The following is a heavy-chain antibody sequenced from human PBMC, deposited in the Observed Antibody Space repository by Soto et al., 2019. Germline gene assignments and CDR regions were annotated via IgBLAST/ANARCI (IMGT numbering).Heavy chain of an antibody. J-gene: IGHJ5*02. CDR2: IKSDGSGI. CDR1: GFTFSSHW. Sequence: EVQLVESGGGLVQPGESLRLSCAASGFTFSSHWMHWVRQAPGKGPVWVSRIKSDGSGISYADSVRGRFTISRDNAKNTLYLQLNSLRPDDTAVYYCGTGNASNWHYTLATWAQGTLVTVSP. D-gene: IGHD1-7*01. V-gene: IGHV3-74*01. CDR3: GTGNASNWHYTLAT.